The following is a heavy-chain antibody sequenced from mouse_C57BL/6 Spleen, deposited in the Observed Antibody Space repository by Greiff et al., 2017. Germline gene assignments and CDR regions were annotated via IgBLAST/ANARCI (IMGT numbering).Heavy chain of an antibody. D-gene: IGHD4-1*01. J-gene: IGHJ2*01. Sequence: EVKLMESGPELVKPGASVKISCKASGYSFTDYNMNWVKQSNGKSLEWIGVINPNYGTTSYNQKFKGKATLTVDQSSSTAYMQLNSLTSEDSAVYYCAREGLTGTWGDFDYWGQGTTLTVSS. CDR2: INPNYGTT. V-gene: IGHV1-39*01. CDR3: AREGLTGTWGDFDY. CDR1: GYSFTDYN.